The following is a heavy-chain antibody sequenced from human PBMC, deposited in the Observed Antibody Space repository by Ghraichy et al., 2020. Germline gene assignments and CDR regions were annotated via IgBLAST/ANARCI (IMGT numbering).Heavy chain of an antibody. Sequence: GGSLRLSCAASGFTFSSYSMNWVRQAPGKGLEWVSSISSSSSYIYYADSVKGRFTISRDNAKNSLYLQMNSLRAEDTAVYYCARLNNYDSSGYYAGFNWGQGTLVTVSS. CDR2: ISSSSSYI. D-gene: IGHD3-22*01. J-gene: IGHJ4*02. CDR3: ARLNNYDSSGYYAGFN. V-gene: IGHV3-21*01. CDR1: GFTFSSYS.